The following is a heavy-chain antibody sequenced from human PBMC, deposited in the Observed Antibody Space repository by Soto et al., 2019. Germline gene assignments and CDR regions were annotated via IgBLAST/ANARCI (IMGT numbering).Heavy chain of an antibody. CDR2: IWSDGSDK. J-gene: IGHJ4*02. Sequence: QVQLVESGGGVVQPGGSLRLSCATSGFTFSDSGMHWVRQAPGKGLEWVAVIWSDGSDKSYADSVEGRFTISRDNSKNNLYLSMNGLRAEDTAAYYRWRSKRSSLWLGWGGGFDYWGQGTLVTVSS. D-gene: IGHD3-16*01. CDR1: GFTFSDSG. V-gene: IGHV3-33*01. CDR3: WRSKRSSLWLGWGGGFDY.